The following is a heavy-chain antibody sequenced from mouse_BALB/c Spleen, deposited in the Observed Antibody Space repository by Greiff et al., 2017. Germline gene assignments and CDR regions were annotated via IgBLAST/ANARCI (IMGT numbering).Heavy chain of an antibody. D-gene: IGHD4-1*01. V-gene: IGHV2-2*02. CDR2: IWSGGST. J-gene: IGHJ4*01. Sequence: VQLQQSGPGLVQPSQSLSITCTVSGFSLTSYGVHWVRQSPGKGLEWLGVIWSGGSTDYNAAFISRLSISKDNSKSQVFFKMNSLQANDTAIYYCARNLGRGYYYAMDYWGQGTSVTVSS. CDR1: GFSLTSYG. CDR3: ARNLGRGYYYAMDY.